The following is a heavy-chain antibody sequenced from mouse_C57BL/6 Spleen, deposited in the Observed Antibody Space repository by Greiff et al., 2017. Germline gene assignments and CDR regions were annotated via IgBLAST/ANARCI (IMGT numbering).Heavy chain of an antibody. D-gene: IGHD2-4*01. J-gene: IGHJ2*01. V-gene: IGHV2-2*01. CDR1: GFSLTSYG. CDR3: ARWDDYDGVYY. Sequence: VQLQESGPGLVQPSQSLSITCTVSGFSLTSYGVHWVRQSPGKGLEWLGVIWSGGSTDYNAAFISRLSISKDNSKSHVFFRMNSLQADDTDIYSCARWDDYDGVYYWGQGTTLTVSS. CDR2: IWSGGST.